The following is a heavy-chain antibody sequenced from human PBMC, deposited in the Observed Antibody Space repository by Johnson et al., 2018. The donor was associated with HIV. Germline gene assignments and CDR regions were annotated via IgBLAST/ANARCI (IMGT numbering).Heavy chain of an antibody. J-gene: IGHJ3*02. D-gene: IGHD6-13*01. Sequence: QMLLVESGGGLVKPGGSLRLSCAASGFTFSSYAMHWVRQAPGKGLEWVAVISYDGSNKYYADSVKGRFTISRDNSKNTLYLQMNSLRAEDTAVYYCASEIYRPRPSSSWYVDAFDMWGQGTMVTVSS. CDR1: GFTFSSYA. CDR3: ASEIYRPRPSSSWYVDAFDM. CDR2: ISYDGSNK. V-gene: IGHV3-30-3*01.